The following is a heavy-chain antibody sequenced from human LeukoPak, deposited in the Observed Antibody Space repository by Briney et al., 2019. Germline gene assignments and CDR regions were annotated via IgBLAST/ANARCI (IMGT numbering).Heavy chain of an antibody. Sequence: PGGSLRLSCAASGFTFSSYDMHWVRQATGKGLEWVSAIGTAGDTYYPGSVKGRFTISRENAKNSLCLQMNSLRGEDTAVYYCARDYYDSSGYRFYYYMDFWGKGTTVTVSS. D-gene: IGHD3-22*01. CDR3: ARDYYDSSGYRFYYYMDF. CDR1: GFTFSSYD. CDR2: IGTAGDT. J-gene: IGHJ6*03. V-gene: IGHV3-13*01.